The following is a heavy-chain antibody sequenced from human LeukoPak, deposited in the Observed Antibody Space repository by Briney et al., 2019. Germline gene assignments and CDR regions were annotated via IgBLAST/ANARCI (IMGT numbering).Heavy chain of an antibody. CDR2: ISGDGSST. CDR3: TRGASSGHYVSGDH. V-gene: IGHV3-74*01. CDR1: GFIFNNYW. J-gene: IGHJ4*02. Sequence: GGSLRLSCAASGFIFNNYWMHWVRQAPGKGLVWVSRISGDGSSTSYADSVKGRFTISRDNAKNTVSLQMNSLRAEDTAFYYCTRGASSGHYVSGDHWGQGALVTVSS. D-gene: IGHD3-22*01.